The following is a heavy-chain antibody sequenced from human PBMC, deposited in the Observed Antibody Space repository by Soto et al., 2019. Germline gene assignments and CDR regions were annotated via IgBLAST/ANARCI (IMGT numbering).Heavy chain of an antibody. CDR3: ARDVPVHAANLFDY. J-gene: IGHJ4*02. V-gene: IGHV1-18*01. CDR1: GYIFSNFG. D-gene: IGHD2-15*01. Sequence: ASVKVSCKASGYIFSNFGISWVRQAPGQGLEWMGWISAYNGNTYYPQKFQGRVSMTTDTSATTAYMELRGLTSDDTALYFCARDVPVHAANLFDYWGPGSLVTVSS. CDR2: ISAYNGNT.